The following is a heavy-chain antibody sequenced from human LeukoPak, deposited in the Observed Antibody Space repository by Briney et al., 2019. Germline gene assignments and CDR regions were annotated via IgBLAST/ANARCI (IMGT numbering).Heavy chain of an antibody. V-gene: IGHV4-4*07. CDR1: GGSTSSYY. CDR3: ARDQAYYDSSGQFDY. Sequence: PSETLSLTCTVSGGSTSSYYWSWIRQPAGKGLEWIGRIYTSGSTNYNPSLKSRVTMSVDTSKNQFSLKLSSVTAADTAVYYCARDQAYYDSSGQFDYWGQGTLVTVSS. J-gene: IGHJ4*02. D-gene: IGHD3-22*01. CDR2: IYTSGST.